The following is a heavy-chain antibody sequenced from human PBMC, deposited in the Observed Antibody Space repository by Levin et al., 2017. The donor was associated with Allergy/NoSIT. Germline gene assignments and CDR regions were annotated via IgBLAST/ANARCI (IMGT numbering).Heavy chain of an antibody. CDR2: IWYDGSNK. CDR3: ARGPLYSGYPGYYYYYYMDV. V-gene: IGHV3-33*01. J-gene: IGHJ6*03. Sequence: GESLKISCAASGFTFSSYGMHWVRQAPGKGLEWVAVIWYDGSNKYYADSVKGRFTISRDNSKNTLYLQMNSLRAEDTAVYYCARGPLYSGYPGYYYYYYMDVWGKGTTVTVSS. D-gene: IGHD5-12*01. CDR1: GFTFSSYG.